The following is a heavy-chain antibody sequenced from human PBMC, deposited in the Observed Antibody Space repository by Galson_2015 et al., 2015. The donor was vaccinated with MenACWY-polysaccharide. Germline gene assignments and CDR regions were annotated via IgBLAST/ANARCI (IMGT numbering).Heavy chain of an antibody. CDR2: IQYDGSNK. V-gene: IGHV3-33*01. CDR3: AREGSRIVFHAFDI. J-gene: IGHJ3*02. D-gene: IGHD2-2*01. Sequence: LRLSCAASGSRFSNSGMHWVRQAPGKGLEWVAVIQYDGSNKVYADSVKGRSTISRDNSKNTVFLEMNTLGVEDTAVYYCAREGSRIVFHAFDIWGQGTMVTVSS. CDR1: GSRFSNSG.